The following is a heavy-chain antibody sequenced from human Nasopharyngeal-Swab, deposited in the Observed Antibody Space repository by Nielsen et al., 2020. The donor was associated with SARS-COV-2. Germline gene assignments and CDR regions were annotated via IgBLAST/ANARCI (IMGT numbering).Heavy chain of an antibody. CDR3: ARGGAARPGFDY. D-gene: IGHD6-6*01. J-gene: IGHJ4*02. V-gene: IGHV4-31*02. Sequence: WIRQPPGEGLEWIGCIYYSGSTYYNPSLKSRVTISVDTSKNQFSLKLSSVTAADTAVYYCARGGAARPGFDYWGQGTLVTVSS. CDR2: IYYSGST.